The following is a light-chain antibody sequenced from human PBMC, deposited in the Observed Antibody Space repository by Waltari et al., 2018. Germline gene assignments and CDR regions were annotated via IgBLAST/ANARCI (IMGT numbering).Light chain of an antibody. V-gene: IGKV4-1*01. Sequence: DIVMTQSPDSLAVSLGGRATITCKSSQSVLYSSNNKNYLAWYQQKPGQPPKLLIYWASTRESGVPDRFSGSGSETDFTLTVSSLQAEDVAVYYCQQYYSTPTFGQGTKLEIK. J-gene: IGKJ2*01. CDR2: WAS. CDR3: QQYYSTPT. CDR1: QSVLYSSNNKNY.